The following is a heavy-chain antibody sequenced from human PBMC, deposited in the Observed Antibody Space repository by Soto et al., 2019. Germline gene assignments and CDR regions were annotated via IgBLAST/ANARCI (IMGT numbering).Heavy chain of an antibody. J-gene: IGHJ4*02. V-gene: IGHV1-69-2*01. CDR2: VEVENDER. CDR1: GITFSDLH. D-gene: IGHD1-26*01. Sequence: EVLLQQSRAEARKPGSVVKMSCEVSGITFSDLHMHWVKQAPGKGLEWVGLVEVENDERLYAEKYRGRVNINTDTSREISYMELTSLTSDDTAXXXXXXXRGSLGSLSFDYWGQGTPVTVSA. CDR3: XXXRGSLGSLSFDY.